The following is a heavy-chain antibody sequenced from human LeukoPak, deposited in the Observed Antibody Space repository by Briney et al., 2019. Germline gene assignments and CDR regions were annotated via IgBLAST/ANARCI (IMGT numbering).Heavy chain of an antibody. CDR3: ATARQIQLNWFDP. Sequence: ASVKVSCKASGYTFTSYGISWVRQAPGQGLEWMGWISTYNGNTNYAQKFQGRVTMTEDTSTDTAYMELSSLRSEDTAVYYCATARQIQLNWFDPWGQGTLVTVSS. CDR2: ISTYNGNT. CDR1: GYTFTSYG. V-gene: IGHV1-18*01. D-gene: IGHD2-2*01. J-gene: IGHJ5*02.